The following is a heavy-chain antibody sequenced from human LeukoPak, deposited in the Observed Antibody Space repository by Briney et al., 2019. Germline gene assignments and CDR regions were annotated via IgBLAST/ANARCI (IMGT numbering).Heavy chain of an antibody. V-gene: IGHV1-69*13. Sequence: SVKVSCKASGGTFSSHAISWVRQAPGQGLEWMGGIIPIFGTANSAQKFQGRVTITADESTSTAYMELSSLRSEDTAVYYCARDPGGYCSSTSCYAASGDAFDIWGQGTMVTVSS. J-gene: IGHJ3*02. D-gene: IGHD2-2*01. CDR1: GGTFSSHA. CDR2: IIPIFGTA. CDR3: ARDPGGYCSSTSCYAASGDAFDI.